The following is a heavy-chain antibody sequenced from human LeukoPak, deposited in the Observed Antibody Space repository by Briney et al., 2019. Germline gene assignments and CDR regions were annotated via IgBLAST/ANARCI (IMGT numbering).Heavy chain of an antibody. CDR3: AKGLGVGYCSGGSCYNNWLDP. Sequence: PGGSLRLSCAASGFTFSSYGMHWVRQAPGKGLEWVAVIWHDGSKKYYVDSVKGRFAISRDDSNSTLYLQMNSLRPEDTAIYYCAKGLGVGYCSGGSCYNNWLDPWGQGTLVTVSS. J-gene: IGHJ5*02. CDR2: IWHDGSKK. CDR1: GFTFSSYG. D-gene: IGHD2-15*01. V-gene: IGHV3-33*06.